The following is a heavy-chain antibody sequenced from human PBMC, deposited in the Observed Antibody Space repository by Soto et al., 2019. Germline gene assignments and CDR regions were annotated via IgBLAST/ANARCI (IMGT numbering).Heavy chain of an antibody. D-gene: IGHD2-15*01. J-gene: IGHJ6*02. Sequence: ALVKVSCKASGYTFTSYYMHWVRQAPGQGLEWMGIINPSGGSTSYAQKFQGRVTMTRDTSTSTVYMELSSLRSEDTAVYYCARDPIVVVVAATPGDYYCGMDVWGQGTTVTVSS. CDR3: ARDPIVVVVAATPGDYYCGMDV. V-gene: IGHV1-46*01. CDR2: INPSGGST. CDR1: GYTFTSYY.